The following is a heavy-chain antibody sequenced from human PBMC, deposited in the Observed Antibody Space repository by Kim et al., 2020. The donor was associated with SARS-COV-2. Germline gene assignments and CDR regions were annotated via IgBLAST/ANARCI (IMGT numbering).Heavy chain of an antibody. D-gene: IGHD6-13*01. CDR3: ARDSPVWRSWDY. Sequence: ASVKVSCKASGYMFTNYAMNWVRQAPGQGLEWMGWINTNTGTQCMPRASQDVVFSLDTSVSTAYLQISSLKAEDTAVYYCARDSPVWRSWDYWGQGTLVTVSS. CDR1: GYMFTNYA. V-gene: IGHV7-4-1*02. J-gene: IGHJ4*02. CDR2: INTNTGT.